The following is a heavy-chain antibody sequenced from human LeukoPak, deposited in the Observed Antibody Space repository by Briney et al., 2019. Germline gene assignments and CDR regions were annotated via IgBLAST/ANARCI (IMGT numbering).Heavy chain of an antibody. D-gene: IGHD6-19*01. V-gene: IGHV3-23*01. CDR3: ATAVAGPLDY. CDR1: GFTFSSYA. Sequence: GGSLRLSCAASGFTFSSYAMSWVRQAPGKGLEWVSGISGSGGSTYYADSVKGRFTISRDNSKNTLYLQMNSLRAEDTAVYYCATAVAGPLDYWGQGTLVTVSS. CDR2: ISGSGGST. J-gene: IGHJ4*02.